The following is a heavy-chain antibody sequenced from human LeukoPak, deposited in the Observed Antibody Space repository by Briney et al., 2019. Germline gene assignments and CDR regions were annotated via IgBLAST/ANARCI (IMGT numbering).Heavy chain of an antibody. J-gene: IGHJ6*03. V-gene: IGHV4-4*07. Sequence: NPSETLSLTCTVSGGSISDYYWSWIRQPAGKGLEWIGRLYTSGSTNYNPSLRSRVTISLDTSKNQFSLKLTSVTAADTAVYYCARVRYPNYCYYMDVWGKGTTVTVSS. CDR1: GGSISDYY. CDR3: ARVRYPNYCYYMDV. CDR2: LYTSGST. D-gene: IGHD1-1*01.